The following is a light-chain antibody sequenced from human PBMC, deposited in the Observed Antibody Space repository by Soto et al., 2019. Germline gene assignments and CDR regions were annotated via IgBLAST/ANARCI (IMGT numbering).Light chain of an antibody. J-gene: IGKJ4*01. CDR3: QQRSNWPLT. CDR2: DVS. CDR1: QSVSSS. Sequence: EIVLTQSPGTLSLSPGERVTLSCRASQSVSSSLAWYQQKPGQTPRLLIYDVSNRATGIPARFSGSGSGTDFTLTVSSLEPEDFAVYYCQQRSNWPLTFGGGTKVEIK. V-gene: IGKV3-11*01.